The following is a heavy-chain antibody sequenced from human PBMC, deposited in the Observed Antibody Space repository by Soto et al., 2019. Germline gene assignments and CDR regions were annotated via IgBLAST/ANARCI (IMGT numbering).Heavy chain of an antibody. J-gene: IGHJ6*01. V-gene: IGHV5-51*01. CDR3: ARSTVTGYYYGMEV. D-gene: IGHD4-4*01. CDR1: VYSFTSYC. CDR2: IYPCDSDT. Sequence: GESLKISCKGSVYSFTSYCIGWLRQMPVKGLEWMGIIYPCDSDTRYSPSFQGQVTISADKSISTAYLQWSSLKASDTAMYYCARSTVTGYYYGMEVWGPGTTVTVSS.